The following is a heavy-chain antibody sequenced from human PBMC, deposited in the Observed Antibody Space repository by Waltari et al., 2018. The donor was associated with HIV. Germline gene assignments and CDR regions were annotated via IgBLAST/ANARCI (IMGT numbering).Heavy chain of an antibody. V-gene: IGHV3-74*01. D-gene: IGHD3-10*01. CDR1: AFSVSSDW. CDR3: SRDSFGEYDY. CDR2: INSDGSRG. J-gene: IGHJ4*02. Sequence: VPLLQSGGGFIKPGGSLRPSCAASAFSVSSDWMHWVRQTPGKGLVWVSRINSDGSRGDDAASVRGGFTISRDSAKNTLSLQMNSLTEEDTAVYYCSRDSFGEYDYWGQGTLVTVSS.